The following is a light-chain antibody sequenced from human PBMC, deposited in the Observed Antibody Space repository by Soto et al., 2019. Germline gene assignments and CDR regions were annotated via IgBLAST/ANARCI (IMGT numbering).Light chain of an antibody. CDR3: AAWDDSLNVHV. Sequence: QRVLTQPPSASGTPGHRGSISCPGSSSNIGSNTVNWYQQLPGTAPKLLIYSNNQRPSGVPDRFSGSKSGTSASLAISGLQSEDEADYYCAAWDDSLNVHVFGTGTKVTVL. J-gene: IGLJ1*01. CDR1: SSNIGSNT. V-gene: IGLV1-44*01. CDR2: SNN.